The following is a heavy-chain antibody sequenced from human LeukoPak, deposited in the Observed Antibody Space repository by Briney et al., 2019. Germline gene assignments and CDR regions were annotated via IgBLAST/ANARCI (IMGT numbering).Heavy chain of an antibody. J-gene: IGHJ6*02. CDR1: GYTFTSYD. D-gene: IGHD3-9*01. CDR3: ARGGILRYFDWLGSGGMDV. CDR2: MNPYSGNT. Sequence: ASVKVSCRTSGYTFTSYDIHWVRQAPGQGLEWMGWMNPYSGNTGYAQKFQGRVTMTRNTSISTAYMELSSLRSEDTAVYYCARGGILRYFDWLGSGGMDVWGQGTTVTVSS. V-gene: IGHV1-8*01.